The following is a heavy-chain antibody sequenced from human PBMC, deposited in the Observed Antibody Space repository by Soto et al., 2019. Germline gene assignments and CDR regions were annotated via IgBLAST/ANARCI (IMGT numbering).Heavy chain of an antibody. Sequence: GESLKISCKGSGYIFTTYWISWVRQMPGKGLEWMGRIAPSDSYTNYSPSFQGHITISVDKSVSTAYLHWNSLKASDTAMYYWAPTGGLQLVLSFWGQGPLVTVSA. CDR1: GYIFTTYW. CDR3: APTGGLQLVLSF. V-gene: IGHV5-10-1*01. CDR2: IAPSDSYT. J-gene: IGHJ4*02. D-gene: IGHD6-6*01.